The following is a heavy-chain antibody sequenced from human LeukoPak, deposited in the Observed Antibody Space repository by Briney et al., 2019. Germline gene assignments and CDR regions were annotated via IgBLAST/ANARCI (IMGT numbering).Heavy chain of an antibody. J-gene: IGHJ5*02. Sequence: ASVKVSCKASGYTFTSYYMHWVRQAPGQGLEWMGIINPSGGSTSYAQKFQGRVTMTRDMSTSTVYMELSSLRSEDTAVYYCARGANWNYADNWFDPWGQGTLVTVSS. D-gene: IGHD1-7*01. V-gene: IGHV1-46*01. CDR2: INPSGGST. CDR1: GYTFTSYY. CDR3: ARGANWNYADNWFDP.